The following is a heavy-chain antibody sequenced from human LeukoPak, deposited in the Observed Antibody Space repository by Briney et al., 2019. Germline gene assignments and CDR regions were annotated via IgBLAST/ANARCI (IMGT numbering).Heavy chain of an antibody. CDR2: IYSGGST. J-gene: IGHJ6*02. CDR1: GFTVSSNY. Sequence: GGSLRLSCAASGFTVSSNYMSWVRQAPGKGLEWVSVIYSGGSTYYADSVKGRFTISRDNSKNTLYLQMNSLRAEDTAVYYCARYIYRGKPAYGMDVWGQGTTVTVSS. V-gene: IGHV3-53*01. D-gene: IGHD3-10*01. CDR3: ARYIYRGKPAYGMDV.